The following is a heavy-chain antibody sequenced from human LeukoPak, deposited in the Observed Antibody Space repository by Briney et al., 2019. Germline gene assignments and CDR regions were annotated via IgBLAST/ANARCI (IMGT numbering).Heavy chain of an antibody. V-gene: IGHV3-30*18. Sequence: PGGSLRLSCAASGFTFSSYGMHWVRQAPGKGLEWVAVISYDGSNKYYADSVEGRFTISRDNSKDTLYLQMNSLRAEDTAVYYCAKSPYYYDSSGYGFDYWGQGTLVTVSS. D-gene: IGHD3-22*01. CDR3: AKSPYYYDSSGYGFDY. CDR1: GFTFSSYG. CDR2: ISYDGSNK. J-gene: IGHJ4*02.